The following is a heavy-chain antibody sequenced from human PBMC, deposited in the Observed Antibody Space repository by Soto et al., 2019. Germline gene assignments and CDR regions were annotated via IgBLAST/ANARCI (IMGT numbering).Heavy chain of an antibody. CDR2: IYSGGST. Sequence: EVQLVESGGGLIQPGGSLRLSCAASGFTVSNNYMRWVRQAPGKGLEWVSLIYSGGSTHYADSVKGRFTISRDNSKNTLYLQMNRLRVEDTAVYCCARDPPGIAASGGGGWGQGTLVTVSS. V-gene: IGHV3-53*01. CDR3: ARDPPGIAASGGGG. CDR1: GFTVSNNY. D-gene: IGHD6-13*01. J-gene: IGHJ4*02.